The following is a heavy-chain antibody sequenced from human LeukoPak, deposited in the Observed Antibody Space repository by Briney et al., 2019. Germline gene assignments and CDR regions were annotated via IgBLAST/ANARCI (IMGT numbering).Heavy chain of an antibody. CDR1: GVSVNSIAYY. V-gene: IGHV4-61*08. D-gene: IGHD3-3*01. CDR2: ILSAGST. J-gene: IGHJ4*02. CDR3: AREARRDRNLEWLFDY. Sequence: PSEILSLTCTVSGVSVNSIAYYWTWIRQSPGKEPELIGNILSAGSTNYNPSLESRVTISIDMSKNQFSLRLSSVTAADTAVYYCAREARRDRNLEWLFDYWGQGTLVTVSS.